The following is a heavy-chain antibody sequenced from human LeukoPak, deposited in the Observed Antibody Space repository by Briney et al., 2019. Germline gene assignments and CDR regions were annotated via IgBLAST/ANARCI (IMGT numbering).Heavy chain of an antibody. D-gene: IGHD3-10*01. Sequence: SETLSLTCTVSGGSISSYYWSWIRQPPGKGLEWIGYIYYSGSTNYNPSLKSRVTISVDTSKNQFSLKLSSVTAADTAVYYCARGRYGSRPYYFDYWGQGTLVTVSS. J-gene: IGHJ4*02. CDR1: GGSISSYY. CDR3: ARGRYGSRPYYFDY. V-gene: IGHV4-59*12. CDR2: IYYSGST.